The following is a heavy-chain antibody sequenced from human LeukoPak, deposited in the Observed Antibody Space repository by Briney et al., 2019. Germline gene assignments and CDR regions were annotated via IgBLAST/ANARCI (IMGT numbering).Heavy chain of an antibody. J-gene: IGHJ5*02. V-gene: IGHV4-4*09. CDR3: ARRGITGKFDP. Sequence: SETLSLTCTVSGGSIGSYYWSWIRQPPGKGLEWIGYIYTSGSTNYNPSLKSRVTISVDTSKNQFSLKLGSVTAADTAVYYCARRGITGKFDPWGQGTLVTVSS. CDR1: GGSIGSYY. D-gene: IGHD1-20*01. CDR2: IYTSGST.